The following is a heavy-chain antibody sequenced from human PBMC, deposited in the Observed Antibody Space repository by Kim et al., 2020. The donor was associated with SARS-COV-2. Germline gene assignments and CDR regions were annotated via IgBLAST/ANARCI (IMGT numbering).Heavy chain of an antibody. Sequence: ASVKVSCKASGYTFTSYGISWVRQAPGQGLEWMGWISAYNGNTNYAQKLQGRVTMTTDTSTSTAYMELRSLRSDDTAVYYCARVGSWYIRGVQGWFDPWGQGTLVTVSS. D-gene: IGHD6-13*01. CDR1: GYTFTSYG. J-gene: IGHJ5*02. CDR2: ISAYNGNT. V-gene: IGHV1-18*04. CDR3: ARVGSWYIRGVQGWFDP.